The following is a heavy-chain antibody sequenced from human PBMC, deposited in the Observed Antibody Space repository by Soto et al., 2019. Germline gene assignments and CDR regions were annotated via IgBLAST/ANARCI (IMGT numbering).Heavy chain of an antibody. D-gene: IGHD3-3*01. Sequence: VASVKVSCQTSGYTFNTYGINWVRQAPGQGLELMGWISAYDGKTTYAEKFQGRVTLTTDTSTSTAYMELRSLRSDDTAIYYCARDPHEFWTSYWFDPWGQGTPVTVS. CDR2: ISAYDGKT. J-gene: IGHJ5*02. CDR3: ARDPHEFWTSYWFDP. CDR1: GYTFNTYG. V-gene: IGHV1-18*01.